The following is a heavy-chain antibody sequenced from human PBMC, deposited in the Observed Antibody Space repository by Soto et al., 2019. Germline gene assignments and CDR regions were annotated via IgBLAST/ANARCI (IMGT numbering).Heavy chain of an antibody. J-gene: IGHJ3*02. V-gene: IGHV4-30-4*01. CDR2: IYYSGST. CDR1: GGSISSGDYY. CDR3: ARTSSSWGVDAFDI. D-gene: IGHD6-13*01. Sequence: SETLSLTCTVSGGSISSGDYYWSWIRQPPGKGLEWIGYIYYSGSTYYNPSLKSRVTISVDTSKNQFSLKLSSVTAAGTAVYYCARTSSSWGVDAFDIWGQGTMVTVSS.